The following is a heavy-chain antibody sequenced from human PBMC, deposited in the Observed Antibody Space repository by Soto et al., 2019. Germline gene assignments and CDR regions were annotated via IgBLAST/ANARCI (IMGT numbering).Heavy chain of an antibody. V-gene: IGHV1-69*08. J-gene: IGHJ3*02. CDR1: GGTFSSYT. D-gene: IGHD3-22*01. CDR3: ARERITMIVPEYDALDI. Sequence: QVQLVQSGAEVKKPGSSVKVSCKASGGTFSSYTISWVRQAPGQGLEWMGRIIPILGIANYAQKFQGRVTITADKSTSTAYMELSSLRSEDTAVYYRARERITMIVPEYDALDIWGQWTMVTVFS. CDR2: IIPILGIA.